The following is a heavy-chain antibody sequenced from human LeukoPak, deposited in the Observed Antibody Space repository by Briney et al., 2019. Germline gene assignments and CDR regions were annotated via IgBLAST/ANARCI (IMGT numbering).Heavy chain of an antibody. V-gene: IGHV4-61*02. CDR3: ARDSYCGGDCYYSY. CDR1: GGSISSGSYY. D-gene: IGHD2-21*01. J-gene: IGHJ4*02. Sequence: PSQTLSLTCTVSGGSISSGSYYWSWIRQPAGKGLEWIGRIYTSGSTNYNPSLKSRVTISVDTSKNQFSLKLSSVTAADTAVYYCARDSYCGGDCYYSYWGQGTLVTVSS. CDR2: IYTSGST.